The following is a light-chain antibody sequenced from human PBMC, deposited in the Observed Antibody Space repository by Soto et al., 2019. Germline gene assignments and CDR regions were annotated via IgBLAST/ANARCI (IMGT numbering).Light chain of an antibody. CDR2: DAS. J-gene: IGKJ5*01. Sequence: EIVLTQSPGTLSLSPWERATLSCRASQSVSSSYLLWYQQKPGQAPRLLIYDASNRVTGIPARFRGSGSGTDFTLTISSLEPDDFAVYYCQQRSNWQITFGQGTRLEIK. V-gene: IGKV3D-20*02. CDR1: QSVSSSY. CDR3: QQRSNWQIT.